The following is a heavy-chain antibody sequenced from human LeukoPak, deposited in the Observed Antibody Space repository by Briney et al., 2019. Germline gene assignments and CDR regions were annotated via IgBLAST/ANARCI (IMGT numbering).Heavy chain of an antibody. CDR2: INHSGST. CDR3: ARGRGYGAYYFDY. J-gene: IGHJ4*02. D-gene: IGHD5-18*01. V-gene: IGHV4-34*01. Sequence: PSETLSLTCTVSGGSISSYYWSWIRQPPGKGLEWIGEINHSGSTNYNPSLKSRVTISVDTSKNQFSLKLSSVTAADTAVYYCARGRGYGAYYFDYWGQGTLVTVSS. CDR1: GGSISSYY.